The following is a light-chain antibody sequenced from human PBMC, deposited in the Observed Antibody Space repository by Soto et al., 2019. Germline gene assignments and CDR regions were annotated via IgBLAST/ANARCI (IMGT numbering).Light chain of an antibody. Sequence: QSVLTQPASVSGSPGQSITISCTGTRSDVGNYNLVSWYQQHPGKAPKLMIYEVNKRPSGVSNRFSGSKSGNTASLTISGLQTEDEADYYCCSYAGSDTCAFGGGTKLTVL. J-gene: IGLJ3*02. V-gene: IGLV2-23*02. CDR1: RSDVGNYNL. CDR2: EVN. CDR3: CSYAGSDTCA.